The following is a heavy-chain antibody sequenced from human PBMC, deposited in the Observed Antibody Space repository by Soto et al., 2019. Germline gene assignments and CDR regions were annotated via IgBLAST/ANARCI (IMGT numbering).Heavy chain of an antibody. V-gene: IGHV4-4*02. D-gene: IGHD6-13*01. J-gene: IGHJ4*02. CDR2: IYHSGST. CDR1: GGSISSSNW. Sequence: PSETLSLTCAVSGGSISSSNWWSWVRQPPGKGLEWIGEIYHSGSTNYNPSLKSRVTISVDKSKNQFSLKLSSVTAADTAVYYCASTYSSSCLFDYWGQGTLVTVSS. CDR3: ASTYSSSCLFDY.